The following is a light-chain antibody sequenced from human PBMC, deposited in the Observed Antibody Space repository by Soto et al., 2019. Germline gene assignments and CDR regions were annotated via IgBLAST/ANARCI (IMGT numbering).Light chain of an antibody. Sequence: QSALTQPASVSGSPGQSLTISCTGTSSDVGGYNYVSWNQQHPGKAPKLMIYDVSNRPSGISNRFSGSKSGNTSSLTISGLQAEDEADYYCSSYTTSSAPHVVFGGGTKLTVL. CDR3: SSYTTSSAPHVV. J-gene: IGLJ2*01. CDR1: SSDVGGYNY. V-gene: IGLV2-14*03. CDR2: DVS.